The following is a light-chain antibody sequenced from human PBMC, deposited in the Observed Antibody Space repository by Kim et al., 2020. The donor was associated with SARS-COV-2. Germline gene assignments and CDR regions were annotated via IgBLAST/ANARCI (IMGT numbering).Light chain of an antibody. CDR1: QGITMT. V-gene: IGKV1-13*02. J-gene: IGKJ5*01. CDR2: DGS. Sequence: TAPGGDTVTITCRASQGITMTIAWYQKTPGKAPQLLIYDGSTLERGVPSRFSGSRSVGGVTLTIGGVQPEDCGTYYCLQLDGDPAFGQGTRLEIK. CDR3: LQLDGDPA.